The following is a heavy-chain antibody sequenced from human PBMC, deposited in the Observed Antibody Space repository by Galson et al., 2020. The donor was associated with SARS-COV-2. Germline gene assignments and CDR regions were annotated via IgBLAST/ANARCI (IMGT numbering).Heavy chain of an antibody. J-gene: IGHJ4*02. CDR2: ISSSSYT. CDR1: GFTFSDYY. Sequence: GGSLRLSCAASGFTFSDYYMSWIRQAPGKGLEWVSYISSSSYTNYADSVKGRFTISRDNAKNSLYLQMNSLRAEDTAVYYCARGGIPLWSGYYDEPTFDYWGQGTLVTVSS. CDR3: ARGGIPLWSGYYDEPTFDY. V-gene: IGHV3-11*06. D-gene: IGHD3-3*01.